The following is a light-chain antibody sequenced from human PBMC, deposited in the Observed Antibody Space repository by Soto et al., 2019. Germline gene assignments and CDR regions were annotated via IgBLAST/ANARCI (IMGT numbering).Light chain of an antibody. CDR1: QVIFNY. V-gene: IGKV1-27*01. CDR2: DAS. CDR3: QKYDSAPRT. J-gene: IGKJ1*01. Sequence: DIELTQSPSSLSASLGDKITITCRASQVIFNYLAWFQQKPGKAPQLLIYDASTLKVGVPSRFSGSRSGTDFTLTISSLQPEDVATYYCQKYDSAPRTFGQGTKV.